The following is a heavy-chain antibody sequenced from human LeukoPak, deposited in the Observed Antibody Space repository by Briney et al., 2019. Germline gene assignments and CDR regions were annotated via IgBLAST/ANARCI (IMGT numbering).Heavy chain of an antibody. Sequence: GRSLRLSCAASGFTFSSYGMHWVRQAPGKGLEWVAVISYDGSNKYYADSVKGRFTISRDNSKNTLYLQMNSLRAEDTAVYYCAKDYGDSLYYFDYWGQGTLVTVSS. CDR3: AKDYGDSLYYFDY. CDR2: ISYDGSNK. V-gene: IGHV3-30*18. CDR1: GFTFSSYG. J-gene: IGHJ4*02. D-gene: IGHD4-17*01.